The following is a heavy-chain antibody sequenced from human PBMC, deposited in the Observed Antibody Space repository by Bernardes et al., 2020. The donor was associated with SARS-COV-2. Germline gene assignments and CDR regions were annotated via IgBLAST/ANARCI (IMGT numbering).Heavy chain of an antibody. Sequence: SETLSLTCTVSGDSVSSSSYFWGWIRQPPGQGLEWIGSIYSGGITYSNPSLKSRATISVDTSKNQFSLQLTSATAADTAMYYFASTPVTMILVVITYYYFGLWGRGTLVTVSS. CDR2: IYSGGIT. V-gene: IGHV4-39*01. CDR1: GDSVSSSSYF. J-gene: IGHJ2*01. CDR3: ASTPVTMILVVITYYYFGL. D-gene: IGHD3-22*01.